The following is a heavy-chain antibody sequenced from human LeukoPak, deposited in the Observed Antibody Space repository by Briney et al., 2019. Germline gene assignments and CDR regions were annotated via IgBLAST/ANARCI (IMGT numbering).Heavy chain of an antibody. J-gene: IGHJ6*03. CDR3: ARNKYVATITSYYYYYMDV. CDR2: INPNSGGT. D-gene: IGHD5-12*01. V-gene: IGHV1-2*02. CDR1: GYTFTGYY. Sequence: GASVKVSCKASGYTFTGYYMHWVRQAPGQGLEWMGWINPNSGGTNYVQKFQGRVTMTRDTSISTAYMELSRLRSDDTAVYYCARNKYVATITSYYYYYMDVWGKGTTVIVSS.